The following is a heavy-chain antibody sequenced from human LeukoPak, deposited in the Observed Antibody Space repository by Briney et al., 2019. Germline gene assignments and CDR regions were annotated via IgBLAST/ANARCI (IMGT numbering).Heavy chain of an antibody. CDR1: GFSFTIYA. Sequence: DPGGSLRLSCAASGFSFTIYAMSWVRQAPGKGLEWVSAISPGGDTIYYLDSVKGRFTISRDNPKNTLYLQMNSLRAEDTAVYYCARRATVVGPAPFDHWGQGTLVTVSS. D-gene: IGHD4-23*01. J-gene: IGHJ4*02. V-gene: IGHV3-23*01. CDR3: ARRATVVGPAPFDH. CDR2: ISPGGDTI.